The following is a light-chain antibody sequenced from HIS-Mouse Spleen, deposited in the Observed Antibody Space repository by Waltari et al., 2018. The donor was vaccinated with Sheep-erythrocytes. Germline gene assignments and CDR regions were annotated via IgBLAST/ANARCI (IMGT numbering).Light chain of an antibody. V-gene: IGKV3-11*01. Sequence: EIVLTQSPATLSLSPGERATLSCRASQSVSSYLAWYQQKPGQAPRLLIYDASSRANGIPARFSGSGSGTDFTHTISSLEPEDFAVYYCQQRSNWPPYTFGQGTKLEIK. CDR3: QQRSNWPPYT. CDR1: QSVSSY. J-gene: IGKJ2*01. CDR2: DAS.